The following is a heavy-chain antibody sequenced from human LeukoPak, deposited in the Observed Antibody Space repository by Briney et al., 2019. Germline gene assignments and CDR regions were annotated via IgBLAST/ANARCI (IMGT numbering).Heavy chain of an antibody. Sequence: PSETLSLTCIVSGGSISSSSYYWGWTRQPPGKGLEWIGSIYYSGSTYYNPSLKSRVTISVDTSKNQFSLKLSSVTAADTAVYYCARVLVRGGPNWFDPWGQGTLVTVSS. CDR3: ARVLVRGGPNWFDP. D-gene: IGHD3-10*01. CDR2: IYYSGST. V-gene: IGHV4-39*07. J-gene: IGHJ5*02. CDR1: GGSISSSSYY.